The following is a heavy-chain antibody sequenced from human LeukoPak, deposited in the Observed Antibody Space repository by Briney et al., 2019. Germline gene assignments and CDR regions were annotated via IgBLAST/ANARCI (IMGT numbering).Heavy chain of an antibody. V-gene: IGHV3-21*01. CDR1: GFPHKSYN. CDR2: ISSSSSYR. J-gene: IGHJ6*03. Sequence: GRSLRLSCAASGFPHKSYNMNGVSRPWTKGLVWVSSISSSSSYRQYADSVKGRFTISRDNAKHSLYLQMNSLRAEDTAVYYCAREGYYYDSSGYPYYYYYMDVWGKGTTVTVSS. D-gene: IGHD3-22*01. CDR3: AREGYYYDSSGYPYYYYYMDV.